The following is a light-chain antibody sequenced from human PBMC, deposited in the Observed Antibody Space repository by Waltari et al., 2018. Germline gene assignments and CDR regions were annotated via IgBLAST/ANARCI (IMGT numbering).Light chain of an antibody. J-gene: IGKJ1*01. CDR2: LGS. CDR3: MQALQTPPT. V-gene: IGKV2-28*01. Sequence: DLVMTQSPLSLPVTPGEPASLSCRSSQSLLHSNGYNYLDWYLQKPGHSPQLLIYLGSSGAAGVADRFSGSGSGTVFTLKSSRVEAEDGGVYYCMQALQTPPTFGQGTKVEIK. CDR1: QSLLHSNGYNY.